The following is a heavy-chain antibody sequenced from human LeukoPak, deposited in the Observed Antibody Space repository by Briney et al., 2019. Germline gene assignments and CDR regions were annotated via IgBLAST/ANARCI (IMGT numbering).Heavy chain of an antibody. CDR3: ARVRETDSTFFDY. Sequence: SETLSLTCTVSGGSISSGSYYWSWIRQPAGKGLEWIGRIYTSGSTNYNPSLKSRVTISVDTSKNQFSLKLSSVTAADTAVYYCARVRETDSTFFDYWGQGTLVTVSS. CDR2: IYTSGST. CDR1: GGSISSGSYY. J-gene: IGHJ4*02. D-gene: IGHD3-22*01. V-gene: IGHV4-61*02.